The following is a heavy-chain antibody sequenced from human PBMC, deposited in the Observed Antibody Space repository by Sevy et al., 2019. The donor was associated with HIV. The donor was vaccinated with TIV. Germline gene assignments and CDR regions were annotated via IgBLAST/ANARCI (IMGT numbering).Heavy chain of an antibody. CDR3: AKDWNYCSGGSISGGNYGMDV. D-gene: IGHD2-15*01. Sequence: GGSLRLSCAASGFTFSSYGMHWVRQAPGKGLEWVAFIRYDGSNKYYADSVKGRFTISRDNSKNTLYLQLNSLRAEDTAVYYCAKDWNYCSGGSISGGNYGMDVWGQGTTVTVSS. CDR1: GFTFSSYG. V-gene: IGHV3-30*02. CDR2: IRYDGSNK. J-gene: IGHJ6*02.